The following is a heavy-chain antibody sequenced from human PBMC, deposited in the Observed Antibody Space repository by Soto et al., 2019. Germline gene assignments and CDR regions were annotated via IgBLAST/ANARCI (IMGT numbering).Heavy chain of an antibody. Sequence: EVHLVESGGGLVKPGGSLRLSCAVSGFTFSSSTMNWVRQAPGKGLEWVSSISPSTSHIYYADSVKGRFTISRDNAKNSLFLKMNSVRAADTAVYYCSGCSSGACHQDYGMDVWGQGTTVTVSS. D-gene: IGHD2-15*01. J-gene: IGHJ6*02. V-gene: IGHV3-21*01. CDR1: GFTFSSST. CDR2: ISPSTSHI. CDR3: SGCSSGACHQDYGMDV.